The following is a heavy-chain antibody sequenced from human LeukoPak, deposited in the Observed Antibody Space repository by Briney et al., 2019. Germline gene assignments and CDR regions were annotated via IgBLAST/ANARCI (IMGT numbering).Heavy chain of an antibody. CDR2: MKQDGSET. V-gene: IGHV3-7*01. D-gene: IGHD5-24*01. Sequence: PPGGSLRLSCAASGFTFSTYWMTWVRQAPEKGLEWVANMKQDGSETYYVDSVKGRFTISRDNAKNSLYLQMNSLRAEDTAMYYCARDRRDGYNVLDYWGQGALVTVSS. J-gene: IGHJ4*02. CDR1: GFTFSTYW. CDR3: ARDRRDGYNVLDY.